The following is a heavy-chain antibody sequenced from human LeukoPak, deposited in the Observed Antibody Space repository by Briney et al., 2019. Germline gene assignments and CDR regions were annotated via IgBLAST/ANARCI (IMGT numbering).Heavy chain of an antibody. CDR3: ARGVSGIGPEI. Sequence: GGSLRLSCAASGFTFSSYWMHWVREAPGGGLVSVSRIRGDVSRTDYTDSVWGGFTTSRDNVKSTRFMQLSTLRAEGTAMYYCARGVSGIGPEIWGQGTLVTVSS. CDR1: GFTFSSYW. V-gene: IGHV3-74*01. D-gene: IGHD5/OR15-5a*01. CDR2: IRGDVSRT. J-gene: IGHJ3*02.